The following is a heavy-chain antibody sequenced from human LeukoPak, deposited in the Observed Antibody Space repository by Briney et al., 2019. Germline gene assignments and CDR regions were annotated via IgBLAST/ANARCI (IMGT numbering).Heavy chain of an antibody. CDR3: ARWPQSEDIVVVPAPNYYMDV. V-gene: IGHV4-34*01. Sequence: SETLSLTCAVYGGSFSRYYWSWIPHPPGKGLVWIGELNHSGSTNYHPSLKSRITISGDTPKHQFSLKLRSVTAADTAVYYCARWPQSEDIVVVPAPNYYMDVWGKGTTVTVS. CDR1: GGSFSRYY. J-gene: IGHJ6*03. D-gene: IGHD2-2*01. CDR2: LNHSGST.